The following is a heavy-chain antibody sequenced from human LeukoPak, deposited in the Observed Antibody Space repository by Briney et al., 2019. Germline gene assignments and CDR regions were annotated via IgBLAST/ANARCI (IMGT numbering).Heavy chain of an antibody. D-gene: IGHD7-27*01. J-gene: IGHJ4*02. CDR1: GFTFTNHW. V-gene: IGHV3-74*01. CDR2: IRPDGRET. CDR3: GRDAGWGTGGVDY. Sequence: GGSLRLSCAASGFTFTNHWMHWVRQAPGKGLVWVSRIRPDGRETNHADSVKGRFTISRDNAKNTLYLQMNSLGAEDTAVYYCGRDAGWGTGGVDYWGQGVLVTVSS.